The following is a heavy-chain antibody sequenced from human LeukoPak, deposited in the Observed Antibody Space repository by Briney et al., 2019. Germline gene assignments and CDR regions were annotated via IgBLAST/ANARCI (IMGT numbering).Heavy chain of an antibody. CDR3: ARDRPGTAMATGWFDP. V-gene: IGHV3-7*03. D-gene: IGHD5-18*01. CDR1: GFTFGKYW. CDR2: IKLDGSEK. J-gene: IGHJ5*02. Sequence: PGGSLRLSCVASGFTFGKYWMSWVRQAPGKGLEWVANIKLDGSEKNYVDSVKGRFTISRDNTKNSLYLQMNSLRAEDTAVYYCARDRPGTAMATGWFDPWGQGTLVTVSS.